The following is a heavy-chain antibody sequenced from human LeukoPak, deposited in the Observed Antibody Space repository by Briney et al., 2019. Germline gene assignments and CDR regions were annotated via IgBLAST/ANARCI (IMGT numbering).Heavy chain of an antibody. Sequence: PSETLSLTCAVYGGSFSDYYWSWIRQPPGKGQELIGEINHSGSTNYNPSLKSRVTISVDTSKNQFSLKLSSVTAADTAVYYCARGLDYYDSSGYRLPALGYWGQETLVTVSS. CDR3: ARGLDYYDSSGYRLPALGY. D-gene: IGHD3-22*01. CDR1: GGSFSDYY. CDR2: INHSGST. J-gene: IGHJ4*02. V-gene: IGHV4-34*01.